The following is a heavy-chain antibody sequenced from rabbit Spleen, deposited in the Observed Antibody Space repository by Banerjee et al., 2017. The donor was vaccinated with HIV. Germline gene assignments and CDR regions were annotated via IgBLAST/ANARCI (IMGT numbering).Heavy chain of an antibody. V-gene: IGHV1S40*01. J-gene: IGHJ4*01. D-gene: IGHD3-3*01. CDR1: GFSFSSSYH. CDR3: ARGGDTAGDGCAL. Sequence: QSLEESGGDLVKPGASLTLTCTASGFSFSSSYHMCWVRQAPGKGLEWIACIYGGSSGSTSYASWAKGRFTISKTSSTTVTLQMTSLTAADTATYFCARGGDTAGDGCALWGPGTLVTVS. CDR2: IYGGSSGST.